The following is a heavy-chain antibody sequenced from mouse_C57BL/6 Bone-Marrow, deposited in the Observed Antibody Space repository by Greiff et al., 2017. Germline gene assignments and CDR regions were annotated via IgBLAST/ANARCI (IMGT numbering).Heavy chain of an antibody. V-gene: IGHV10-3*01. Sequence: EVKLVESGGGLVQPKGSLKLSCAASGFTFNTYAMHWVRQAPGKGLEWVARIRSKSSYYATYYADSVKDRFTISRDDSHSMLYLQMNNLKTEDTAMYYCVRDGYYYGSSSLDYWGQGTTLTVSS. CDR1: GFTFNTYA. CDR3: VRDGYYYGSSSLDY. J-gene: IGHJ2*01. CDR2: IRSKSSYYAT. D-gene: IGHD1-1*01.